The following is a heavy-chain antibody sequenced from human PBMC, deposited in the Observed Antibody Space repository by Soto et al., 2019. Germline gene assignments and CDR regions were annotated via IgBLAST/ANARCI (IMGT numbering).Heavy chain of an antibody. CDR3: ARALVYNPDTAMVAHYYYGMDV. D-gene: IGHD5-18*01. CDR2: IIPIFGTA. CDR1: GGTFSSYA. J-gene: IGHJ6*02. V-gene: IGHV1-69*13. Sequence: ASVKVSCKASGGTFSSYAISWVRQAPGQGLEWMGGIIPIFGTANYAQKFQGRVTITADESTSTAYMELSSLRSEDTAVYYCARALVYNPDTAMVAHYYYGMDVWGQGTTVTVSS.